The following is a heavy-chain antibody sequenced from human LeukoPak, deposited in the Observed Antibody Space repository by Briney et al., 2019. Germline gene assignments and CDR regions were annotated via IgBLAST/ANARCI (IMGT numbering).Heavy chain of an antibody. CDR3: AKMGGPVLIVGVDY. J-gene: IGHJ4*02. CDR1: GFTFSSYA. Sequence: GGSLRLSCAASGFTFSSYAMSWVRQAPGKGLEWVSAISGSGGSTYYADSVKGRFTISRDNSKNTLYLQMNSLRAEDTAVYHCAKMGGPVLIVGVDYWGQGTLVTVSS. CDR2: ISGSGGST. V-gene: IGHV3-23*01. D-gene: IGHD1-26*01.